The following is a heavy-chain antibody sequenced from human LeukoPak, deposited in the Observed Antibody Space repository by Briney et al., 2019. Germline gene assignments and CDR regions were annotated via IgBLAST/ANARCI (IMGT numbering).Heavy chain of an antibody. D-gene: IGHD3-22*01. CDR1: GVSISSGDYY. CDR3: ANGYYPDAFNI. CDR2: IYYSGST. V-gene: IGHV4-30-4*01. J-gene: IGHJ3*02. Sequence: PSQTLSLTCSVSGVSISSGDYYWSWIRQPPGKGLEWIGYIYYSGSTYYNPSLKSRLTISLDTSKNQFSLKLSSVTAADTAVYYCANGYYPDAFNIWGQGTMVTVSS.